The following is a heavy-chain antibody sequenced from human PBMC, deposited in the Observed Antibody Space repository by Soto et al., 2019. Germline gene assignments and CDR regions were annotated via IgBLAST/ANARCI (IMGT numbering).Heavy chain of an antibody. Sequence: GALRLSCAASGFTFSSHSMNWVRQAPGKGLEWVSSISSSSNIYYADSVKGRFTISRDNAKNSLCLQMSSLRAEDTAVYYCARGLRYCSSTSCFGSYYLDVWGKGTSVTVSS. CDR3: ARGLRYCSSTSCFGSYYLDV. J-gene: IGHJ6*03. CDR1: GFTFSSHS. D-gene: IGHD2-2*01. V-gene: IGHV3-21*01. CDR2: ISSSSNI.